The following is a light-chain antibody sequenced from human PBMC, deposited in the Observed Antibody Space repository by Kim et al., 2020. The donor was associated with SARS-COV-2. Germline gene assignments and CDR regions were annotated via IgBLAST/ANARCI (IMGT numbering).Light chain of an antibody. CDR2: DAS. V-gene: IGKV1-33*01. CDR1: QDISNY. J-gene: IGKJ3*01. Sequence: SASAGDRVTITCQASQDISNYLNWYQQKPGKAPKLLIYDASNLETGVPSRFSGSGSGTDFTFTISSLQPEDIATYYCQQYDNLLTFGPGTKVDIK. CDR3: QQYDNLLT.